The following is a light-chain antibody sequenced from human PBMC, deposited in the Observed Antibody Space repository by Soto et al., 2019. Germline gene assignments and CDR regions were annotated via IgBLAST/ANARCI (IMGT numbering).Light chain of an antibody. CDR1: QSVRGNN. V-gene: IGKV3-20*01. Sequence: PPTLSLFPRETVPLYXVASQSVRGNNLAWYQQKPGQAPRLLIFGASSRATGIPDRFSGSGSGTDFTLTITRLAREDFAVYYCQQYGSSPHTFGQGTKVDIK. CDR2: GAS. CDR3: QQYGSSPHT. J-gene: IGKJ2*01.